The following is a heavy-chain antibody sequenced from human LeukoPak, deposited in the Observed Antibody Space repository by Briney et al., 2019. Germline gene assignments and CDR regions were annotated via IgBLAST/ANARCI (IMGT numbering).Heavy chain of an antibody. CDR3: ARDTSTEWELPKFDY. V-gene: IGHV3-11*01. CDR1: GFTFSDYY. D-gene: IGHD1-26*01. CDR2: ISSSGITI. Sequence: GGSLRLSCAGSGFTFSDYYMGWIRQAPGKGLEWGSYISSSGITIYYADSVKGRFTISRDDAKNSLYLQMNSLRPEDTALYYCARDTSTEWELPKFDYWGQGSLVTVSS. J-gene: IGHJ4*02.